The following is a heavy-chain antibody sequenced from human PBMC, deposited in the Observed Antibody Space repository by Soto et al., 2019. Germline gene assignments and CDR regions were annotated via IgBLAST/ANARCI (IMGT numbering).Heavy chain of an antibody. Sequence: QVQLQESGPGLVKPSGTLSLTCAVSGGSIRSNNRWSWVRQPPGKGLEWIGEIFHSGSTNYNPSLKPRCTISVDKSKNQFSLKLTSVSAADTAVYYCARVYSGSYSDYWGQGTLVTVSS. J-gene: IGHJ4*02. CDR2: IFHSGST. CDR1: GGSIRSNNR. D-gene: IGHD1-26*01. CDR3: ARVYSGSYSDY. V-gene: IGHV4-4*02.